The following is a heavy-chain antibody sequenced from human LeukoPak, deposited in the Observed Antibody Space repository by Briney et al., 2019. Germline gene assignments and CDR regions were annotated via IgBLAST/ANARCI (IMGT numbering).Heavy chain of an antibody. J-gene: IGHJ4*02. Sequence: GGSLRLSCAASGFTVSSNYMSWVRQAPGKGLEWVSVIYSGGSTYYADSVKGRFTISRDNSKNTLYLQMDSLRAEDTAVYYCASGDSYSSSGYWGQGTLVTVSS. CDR1: GFTVSSNY. CDR2: IYSGGST. CDR3: ASGDSYSSSGY. D-gene: IGHD6-6*01. V-gene: IGHV3-66*01.